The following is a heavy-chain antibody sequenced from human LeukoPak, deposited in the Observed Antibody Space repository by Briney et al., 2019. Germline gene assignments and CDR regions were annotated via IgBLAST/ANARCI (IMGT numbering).Heavy chain of an antibody. CDR3: ARYLRDGYNYYFDY. CDR1: GGSISCYY. CDR2: IYYSGST. J-gene: IGHJ4*02. D-gene: IGHD1-1*01. V-gene: IGHV4-59*01. Sequence: SETLSLTCTVSGGSISCYYWSWIRQPPGKGLEWIGYIYYSGSTNYNPSLKSRVTISVDTSKNQFSLKLSSVTAADTAVYYCARYLRDGYNYYFDYWGQGTLVTVSS.